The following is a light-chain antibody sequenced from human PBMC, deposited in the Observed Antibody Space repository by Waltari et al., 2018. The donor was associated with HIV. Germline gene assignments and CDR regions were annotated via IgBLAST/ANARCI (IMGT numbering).Light chain of an antibody. CDR1: SLRSSV. CDR3: HSRDTDGDHYV. J-gene: IGLJ1*01. CDR2: GAN. V-gene: IGLV3-19*01. Sequence: SSELTQDPVLSVALGQTIKITCQGDSLRSSVPHWYHQTPGHAPILVVYGANRRPSCIPDRFSASNSGNTSSLIISDSQAVDEADYYCHSRDTDGDHYVFGGGTRVIV.